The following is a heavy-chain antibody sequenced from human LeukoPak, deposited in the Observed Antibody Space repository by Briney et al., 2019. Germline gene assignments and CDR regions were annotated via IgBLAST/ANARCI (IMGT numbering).Heavy chain of an antibody. D-gene: IGHD6-13*01. CDR1: GYTFTSYG. CDR2: ISAYNGNT. J-gene: IGHJ4*02. Sequence: ASVKVSCKPSGYTFTSYGIRWVRQAPGHGLEWMGWISAYNGNTNYAQTLQGRVTMTTDTSTSTAYMELRSLRSDDTAVYYGAGGQQLVPCDYWGQGTLVTVSS. CDR3: AGGQQLVPCDY. V-gene: IGHV1-18*04.